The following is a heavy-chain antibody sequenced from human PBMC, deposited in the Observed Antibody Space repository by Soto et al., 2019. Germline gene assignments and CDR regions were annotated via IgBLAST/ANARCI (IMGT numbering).Heavy chain of an antibody. J-gene: IGHJ4*02. Sequence: SVKVSCKASGGTFSSYAISWVRQAPGQGLEWMGGIIPIFCTANYAQKFQGRVTITADESTSTAYMGLSSLRSEGTAVYYCARCFTSLNYYDSSGYYETFDYWGQGTLVTVSS. CDR2: IIPIFCTA. CDR3: ARCFTSLNYYDSSGYYETFDY. CDR1: GGTFSSYA. V-gene: IGHV1-69*13. D-gene: IGHD3-22*01.